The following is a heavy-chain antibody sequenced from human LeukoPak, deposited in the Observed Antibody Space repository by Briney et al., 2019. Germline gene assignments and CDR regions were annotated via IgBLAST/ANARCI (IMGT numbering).Heavy chain of an antibody. Sequence: PGGSLRLSCAASGFTFSNYNMHWVRQAPGKGLEWVAFISYDGISEHYADSVKGRFGISRDNSKNTLSLQMNSLGTEDSALYYCARDSYGMDVWGLGTTVTVSS. CDR2: ISYDGISE. CDR3: ARDSYGMDV. J-gene: IGHJ6*02. CDR1: GFTFSNYN. V-gene: IGHV3-30*09.